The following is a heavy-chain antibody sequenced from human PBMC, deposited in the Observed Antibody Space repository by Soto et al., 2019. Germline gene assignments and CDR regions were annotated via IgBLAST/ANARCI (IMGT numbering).Heavy chain of an antibody. J-gene: IGHJ4*02. CDR3: ARDRKPYYYGSGSYAVSDY. D-gene: IGHD3-10*01. Sequence: ASVKVSCKASGYTFTSYYMHWVRQAPGQGLEWMGIINPSGGSTSYAQKFQGRVTMTRDTSTSTVYMELSSLRSEDTAVYYCARDRKPYYYGSGSYAVSDYWGQGTLVTVSS. CDR2: INPSGGST. V-gene: IGHV1-46*01. CDR1: GYTFTSYY.